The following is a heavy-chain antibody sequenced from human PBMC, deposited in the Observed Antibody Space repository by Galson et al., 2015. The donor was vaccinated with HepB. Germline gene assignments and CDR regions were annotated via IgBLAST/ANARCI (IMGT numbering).Heavy chain of an antibody. V-gene: IGHV3-49*03. CDR2: IRSKAYGGTT. D-gene: IGHD4-17*01. J-gene: IGHJ4*02. CDR3: AKDDPADGDYPYGDFDY. CDR1: GFTFGDYA. Sequence: SLRLSCAASGFTFGDYAMSWFRQAPGKGLEWVGFIRSKAYGGTTEYAASVKGRFTISRDDSKSIAYLQMNSLRAEDTAVYYCAKDDPADGDYPYGDFDYWGQGTLVTVSS.